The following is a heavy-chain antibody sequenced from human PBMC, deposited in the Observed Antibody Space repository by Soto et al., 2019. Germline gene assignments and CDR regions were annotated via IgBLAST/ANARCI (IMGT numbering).Heavy chain of an antibody. CDR3: ARGGYSSGWYGEKNWFDP. CDR2: IYYSGST. CDR1: GGSISSYY. V-gene: IGHV4-59*01. D-gene: IGHD6-19*01. J-gene: IGHJ5*02. Sequence: SETLSLTCTVSGGSISSYYWSWIRQPPGKGLEWIGYIYYSGSTNYNPSLKSRVTISVDTSKNQFSLKLSSVTAADTAVYYCARGGYSSGWYGEKNWFDPWGQGTLVTVSS.